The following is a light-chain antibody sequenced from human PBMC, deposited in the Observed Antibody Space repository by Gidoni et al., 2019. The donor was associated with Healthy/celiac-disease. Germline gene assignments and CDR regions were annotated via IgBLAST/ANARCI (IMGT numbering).Light chain of an antibody. V-gene: IGKV1-39*01. Sequence: DIQMSQSPSSLSASVGDRVTITCRASQSISSYLNWYQQKPGKAPKLLIYAASSLQRGVPSRFSCSGSGTDFTLTISILQPEYFATYYCQQSYSTRFTFGPGTKVDIK. CDR2: AAS. CDR1: QSISSY. CDR3: QQSYSTRFT. J-gene: IGKJ3*01.